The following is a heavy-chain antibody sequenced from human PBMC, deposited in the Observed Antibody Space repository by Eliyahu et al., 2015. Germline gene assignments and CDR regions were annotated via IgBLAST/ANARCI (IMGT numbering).Heavy chain of an antibody. CDR1: GFTFSTYIX. CDR2: IDSGGST. CDR3: LAXTLGSH. D-gene: IGHD3-10*01. Sequence: EVQVLESGGGFVQPGGSLRLXCAASGFTFSTYIXNWWVRQAPGKGLGWVSAIDSGGSTYHTESVRGRFTISRDDSRNTLSLQMNNLRTEDTAMYYCLAXTLGSHWGQGTLVTVSS. V-gene: IGHV3-23*01. J-gene: IGHJ4*02.